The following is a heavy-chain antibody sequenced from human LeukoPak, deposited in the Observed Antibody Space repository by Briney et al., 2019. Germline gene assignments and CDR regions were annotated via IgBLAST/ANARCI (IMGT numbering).Heavy chain of an antibody. Sequence: GASVKVSCKASGYTFTSYYMHWVRQAPGQGLEWMGIINPSGGSTSYAQKFQGRVTMTRDTSTSTVYMELSSLRSEHTAVYYCARDPPITDSSGYYSSYYFDYWGQGTLVTVSS. CDR3: ARDPPITDSSGYYSSYYFDY. CDR1: GYTFTSYY. V-gene: IGHV1-46*01. D-gene: IGHD3-22*01. J-gene: IGHJ4*02. CDR2: INPSGGST.